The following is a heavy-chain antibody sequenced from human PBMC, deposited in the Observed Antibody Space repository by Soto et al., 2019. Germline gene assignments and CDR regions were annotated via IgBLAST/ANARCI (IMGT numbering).Heavy chain of an antibody. J-gene: IGHJ2*01. V-gene: IGHV4-34*01. D-gene: IGHD3-3*01. CDR2: IKHSGST. Sequence: SWIRQPPREGVEGVGGIKHSGSTNYNPSLKSRVTISVDTSKNQFSLKLSSVTAADTAVYYCARSPDPPSGNNYDFWSGYYPHPRYFDLWGRGTLVTVSS. CDR3: ARSPDPPSGNNYDFWSGYYPHPRYFDL.